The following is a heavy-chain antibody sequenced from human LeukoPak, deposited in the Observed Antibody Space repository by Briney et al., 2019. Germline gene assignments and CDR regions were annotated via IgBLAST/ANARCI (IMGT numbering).Heavy chain of an antibody. J-gene: IGHJ4*02. V-gene: IGHV3-23*01. D-gene: IGHD3-22*01. CDR3: AKAWLFKSSGYCTAEY. CDR1: RFTFSSYA. CDR2: ISGSGGST. Sequence: GGSLRLSCAASRFTFSSYAMTWVRQAPGKGLEWASAISGSGGSTYYADSVKGRFTISRDNSKNTLYLQMNSLRAEDTAVYYCAKAWLFKSSGYCTAEYWGRGTLVTVSS.